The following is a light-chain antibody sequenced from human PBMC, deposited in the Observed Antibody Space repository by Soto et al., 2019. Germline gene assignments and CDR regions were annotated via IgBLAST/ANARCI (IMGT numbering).Light chain of an antibody. J-gene: IGKJ1*01. V-gene: IGKV3-20*01. CDR1: ESVSSNY. Sequence: EIVLTQSPGTLSSSPGERATLSCRASESVSSNYLAWYQQRPGQAPRLLIYAASNRARGIPDRFGGSGSGTAFTLTVIRLEPEDFAGYYCQQYGRAPWTFGQGTQV. CDR2: AAS. CDR3: QQYGRAPWT.